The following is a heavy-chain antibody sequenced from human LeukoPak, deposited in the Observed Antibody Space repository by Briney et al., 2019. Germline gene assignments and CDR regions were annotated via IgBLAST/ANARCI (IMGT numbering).Heavy chain of an antibody. D-gene: IGHD6-13*01. CDR3: AKRGRSSWYFDY. Sequence: SETLTLTCTVSGGSISGYYWNWIRQPPGKGLEWIGYIHYSGTTNYNPSLKSRVTISVDTSKNQLSLKLSSVAAADTAVYFCAKRGRSSWYFDYWGQGTEVAVSS. CDR1: GGSISGYY. CDR2: IHYSGTT. V-gene: IGHV4-59*01. J-gene: IGHJ4*02.